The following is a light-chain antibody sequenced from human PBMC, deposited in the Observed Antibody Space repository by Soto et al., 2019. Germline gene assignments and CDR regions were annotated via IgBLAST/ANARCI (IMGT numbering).Light chain of an antibody. CDR2: DAS. J-gene: IGKJ1*01. CDR1: QSISSW. V-gene: IGKV1-5*01. CDR3: QQYTSYPWT. Sequence: DIQMTQSPSTLSASVGDRVSITCRASQSISSWLAWYQQKPGKAPRLLIYDASSLESGVPSRISGSGSGTEFTLTISSLQPDDFATYYCQQYTSYPWTFGQGTKVDIK.